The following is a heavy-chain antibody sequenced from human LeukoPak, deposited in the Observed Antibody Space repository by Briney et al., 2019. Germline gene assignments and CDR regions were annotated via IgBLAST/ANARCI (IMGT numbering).Heavy chain of an antibody. D-gene: IGHD1-26*01. J-gene: IGHJ3*02. CDR3: ARERWELHDAFDI. CDR2: INSDGSSR. Sequence: PGGSLRLSCAASGFTFSDYWMHWVRQGPGKGLVWVSRINSDGSSRSYADSVKGRFTISRDNAKNTMYLQMNSLRVEDTAVYYCARERWELHDAFDIWGQGTMVTVSS. V-gene: IGHV3-74*01. CDR1: GFTFSDYW.